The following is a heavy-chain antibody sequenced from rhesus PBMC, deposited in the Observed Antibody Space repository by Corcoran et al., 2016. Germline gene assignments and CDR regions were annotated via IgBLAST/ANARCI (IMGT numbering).Heavy chain of an antibody. J-gene: IGHJ4*01. CDR1: GFTFSSYG. CDR2: INSGVGSN. V-gene: IGHV3S5*01. CDR3: AKGDFWTGYYTGKGPYFDY. Sequence: EVQLVETGGGLVQPGGSLKLSCAASGFTFSSYGMSWVRQAPGKGLELVSAINSGVGSNDYADSVKGRFTISRDNSKNTLSLQMNSLRAEDTAVYYCAKGDFWTGYYTGKGPYFDYWGQGVLVTVSS. D-gene: IGHD3-3*01.